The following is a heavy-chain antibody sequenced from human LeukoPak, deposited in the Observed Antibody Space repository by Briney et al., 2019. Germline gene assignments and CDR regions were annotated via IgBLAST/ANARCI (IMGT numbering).Heavy chain of an antibody. V-gene: IGHV3-11*01. D-gene: IGHD3-22*01. CDR1: GFTFSDYY. CDR3: AKDISSAEEGSGYWDY. CDR2: ISSSGSTI. Sequence: PGGSLRLSCAASGFTFSDYYMGWIRQAPGKGLEWVSYISSSGSTIYYADSVKGRFTISRDNAKNSLYLQMNSLRAEDTALYYCAKDISSAEEGSGYWDYWGQGTLVTVSS. J-gene: IGHJ4*02.